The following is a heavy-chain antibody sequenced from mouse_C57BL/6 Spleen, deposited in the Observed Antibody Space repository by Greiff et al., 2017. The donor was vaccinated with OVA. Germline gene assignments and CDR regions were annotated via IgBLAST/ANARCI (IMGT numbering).Heavy chain of an antibody. CDR1: GYTFTSYW. Sequence: QVQLQQPGAELVKPGASVKLSCKASGYTFTSYWMQWVNQRPGQGLEWIGEIDPSDSYTNYNQKFKGKATLTVDTSSSTAYMQLSSLTSEDSAVYYCARNWGGGSWFAYWGQGTLVTVSA. D-gene: IGHD4-1*01. CDR2: IDPSDSYT. CDR3: ARNWGGGSWFAY. V-gene: IGHV1-50*01. J-gene: IGHJ3*01.